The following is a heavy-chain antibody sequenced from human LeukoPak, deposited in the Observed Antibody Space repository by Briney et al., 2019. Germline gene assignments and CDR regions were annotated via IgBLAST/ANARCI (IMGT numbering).Heavy chain of an antibody. D-gene: IGHD1-26*01. CDR2: ISSSGSTI. CDR1: GFTFSSYE. J-gene: IGHJ3*02. V-gene: IGHV3-48*03. Sequence: GGSLRLSCAASGFTFSSYEMSWVRQAPGKGLEWVSYISSSGSTIYYADSVKGRFTISRDNAKNSLYLQMNSLRAEDTALYYCARGDGARSDACDIWGQGTMVTVSS. CDR3: ARGDGARSDACDI.